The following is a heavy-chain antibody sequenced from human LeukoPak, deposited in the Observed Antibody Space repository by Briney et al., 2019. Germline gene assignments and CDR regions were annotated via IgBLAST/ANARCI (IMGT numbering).Heavy chain of an antibody. D-gene: IGHD3-9*01. Sequence: GGSLRLSCAASGFTFSSYAISWVRQAPGKGLEWVSAISGSGGSTYYADSVKGRFTISRDNSKNTLYLQMNSLRAEDTAVYYCAKDVLRYFDWLFDYWGQGTLVTVSS. CDR1: GFTFSSYA. CDR2: ISGSGGST. J-gene: IGHJ4*02. V-gene: IGHV3-23*01. CDR3: AKDVLRYFDWLFDY.